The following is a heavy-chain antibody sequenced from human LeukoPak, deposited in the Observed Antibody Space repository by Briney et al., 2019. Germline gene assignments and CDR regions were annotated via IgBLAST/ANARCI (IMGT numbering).Heavy chain of an antibody. J-gene: IGHJ6*03. CDR1: GYTFTSYD. V-gene: IGHV1-8*01. Sequence: ASVEVSCKASGYTFTSYDINWVRQATGQGLEWMGWMNPNSGNTGYAQKFQGRVTMTRNTSISTAYMELSSLRSEDTAVYYCARGKTTFGYMDVWGKGTTVTVSS. CDR2: MNPNSGNT. CDR3: ARGKTTFGYMDV. D-gene: IGHD4-11*01.